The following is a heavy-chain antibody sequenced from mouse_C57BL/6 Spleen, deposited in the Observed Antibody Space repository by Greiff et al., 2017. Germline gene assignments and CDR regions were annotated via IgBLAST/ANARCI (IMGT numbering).Heavy chain of an antibody. Sequence: QVQLQQPGAELVKPGASVKMSCKASGYTFTSYWITWVKQRPGQGLEWIGDIYPGSGSTNYNEKFKSKATLTVDTSSSTAYMQLSSLTSEDSAVDYCARGDDYDDGYAMDYWGQGTSVTVSS. CDR2: IYPGSGST. D-gene: IGHD2-4*01. J-gene: IGHJ4*01. V-gene: IGHV1-55*01. CDR3: ARGDDYDDGYAMDY. CDR1: GYTFTSYW.